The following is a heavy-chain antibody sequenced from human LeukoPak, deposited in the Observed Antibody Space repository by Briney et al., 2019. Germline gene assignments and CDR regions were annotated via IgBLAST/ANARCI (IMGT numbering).Heavy chain of an antibody. D-gene: IGHD2-15*01. J-gene: IGHJ4*02. V-gene: IGHV1-2*02. CDR3: ARDLLGFCVGGNRYSNTGTFDY. CDR2: INPHSGGT. CDR1: GFTFTGYD. Sequence: ASVKVSCKASGFTFTGYDMHWVRQAPGQGLEWMGWINPHSGGTNYAQKFQGRVTMTRDTSISTAYMELTRLTSDDTAVYYCARDLLGFCVGGNRYSNTGTFDYWGQGTLVTVSS.